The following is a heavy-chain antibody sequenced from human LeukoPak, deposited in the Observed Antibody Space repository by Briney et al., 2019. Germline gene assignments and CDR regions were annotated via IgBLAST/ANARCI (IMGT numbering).Heavy chain of an antibody. J-gene: IGHJ5*02. D-gene: IGHD3-10*01. V-gene: IGHV4-38-2*01. CDR2: INHSGST. CDR3: ARGPMGNAVWYDP. CDR1: GYSISSGYY. Sequence: AETLSLTCAVSGYSISSGYYSGWIRQPPGKGLEWIGEINHSGSTNYNPSLKSRVTISVDTSKNQFSLKLSSVTAADTAVYYCARGPMGNAVWYDPWGQGTLVTVSS.